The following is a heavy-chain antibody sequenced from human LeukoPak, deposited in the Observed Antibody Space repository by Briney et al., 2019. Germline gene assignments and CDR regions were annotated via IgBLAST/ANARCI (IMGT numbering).Heavy chain of an antibody. J-gene: IGHJ3*02. D-gene: IGHD3-10*01. CDR1: GFTISSYW. Sequence: GVSLRLSCAASGFTISSYWMHWVRQAPGKGLVWVSRINSDGSSTSYADSVKGRFTISRDNAKNTLYLQMNSLRAEDTAVYYCARARNYYYGSGSYYLFAFDIWGQGTMVTVSS. CDR3: ARARNYYYGSGSYYLFAFDI. V-gene: IGHV3-74*01. CDR2: INSDGSST.